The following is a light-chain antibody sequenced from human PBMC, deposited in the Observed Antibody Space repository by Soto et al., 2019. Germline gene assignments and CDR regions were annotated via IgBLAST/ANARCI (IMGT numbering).Light chain of an antibody. V-gene: IGKV1-39*01. CDR2: AAS. CDR3: QQSYSAPRT. CDR1: QRISNY. Sequence: DIQMTQSPSSLSASVGDRVTITCRASQRISNYLNWYQQKPGKAPKLLIYAASSLQSGVPSRFSGSGSGTDFTLTISSLQPEDFATYYCQQSYSAPRTFGLGTKVEVK. J-gene: IGKJ1*01.